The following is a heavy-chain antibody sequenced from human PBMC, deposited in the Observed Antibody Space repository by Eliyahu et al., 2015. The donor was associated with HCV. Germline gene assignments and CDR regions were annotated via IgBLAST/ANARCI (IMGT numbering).Heavy chain of an antibody. J-gene: IGHJ5*02. D-gene: IGHD2-2*02. V-gene: IGHV1-2*02. CDR2: INPNSGGT. Sequence: QVQLVQSGAEVKKPGASVKVSCKASGYTFTGYYMHXGRQAPGQGLEWMGWINPNSGGTNYAQKFQGRVTMTRDTSISTAYMELSRLRSDDTAVYYCARDLKGGIVVVPAAIPSGFDPWGQGTLVTVSS. CDR1: GYTFTGYY. CDR3: ARDLKGGIVVVPAAIPSGFDP.